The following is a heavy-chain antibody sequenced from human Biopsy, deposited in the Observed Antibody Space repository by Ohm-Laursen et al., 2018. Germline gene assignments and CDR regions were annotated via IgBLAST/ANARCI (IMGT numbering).Heavy chain of an antibody. D-gene: IGHD3-10*01. J-gene: IGHJ4*02. V-gene: IGHV4-39*01. CDR2: IYFCWTT. Sequence: GTLSLTCTVSGGSIRSPDHRWNWVCRTPRKRLGWGGNIYFCWTTFYNPPLSKRVTMDLDTSSNQFSLKLKSVTSADTAVYFCARAYFYGLGTSNYFFDSWGQGALVTVSS. CDR1: GGSIRSPDHR. CDR3: ARAYFYGLGTSNYFFDS.